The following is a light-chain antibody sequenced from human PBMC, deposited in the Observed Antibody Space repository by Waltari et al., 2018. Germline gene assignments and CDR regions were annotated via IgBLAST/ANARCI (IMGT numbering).Light chain of an antibody. V-gene: IGLV2-14*01. Sequence: QSALTQPASVSGSPGQSITISCTGTSSDVGAYNSVSWYQQHPGKAPQLMIYEVSNRPSGISNRVSGSKSGYTASLTISGLQAEDEAEYYCSSYTSSTTLLYVFGTGTKVTVL. J-gene: IGLJ1*01. CDR2: EVS. CDR3: SSYTSSTTLLYV. CDR1: SSDVGAYNS.